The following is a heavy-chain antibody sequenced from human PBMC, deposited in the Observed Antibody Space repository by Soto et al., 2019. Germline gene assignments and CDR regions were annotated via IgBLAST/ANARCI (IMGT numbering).Heavy chain of an antibody. D-gene: IGHD3-3*01. J-gene: IGHJ4*02. Sequence: GGSLRLSCAASGFTFSSYAMHWVRQAPGKGLEYVSAISSNGGSTYYANSVKGRFTISRDNSKNTLYLQMGSLRAEDMAVFYCARGVGGGAPRYDFWSGYYDYWGQGTLVTVSS. CDR1: GFTFSSYA. CDR3: ARGVGGGAPRYDFWSGYYDY. CDR2: ISSNGGST. V-gene: IGHV3-64*01.